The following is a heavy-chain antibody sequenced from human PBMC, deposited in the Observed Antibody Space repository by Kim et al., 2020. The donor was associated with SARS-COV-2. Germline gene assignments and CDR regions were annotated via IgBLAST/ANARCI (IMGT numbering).Heavy chain of an antibody. V-gene: IGHV4-34*01. D-gene: IGHD2-21*01. J-gene: IGHJ4*02. CDR3: ARVAYSQGGRREFDY. CDR2: ISHSGNS. Sequence: SETLSLSCAVYGGSFSGYYWGWIRQPPGKGLEWIGEISHSGNSNYNPSLKSRVTISVDTSKNQFSLKMGSVTAADTAIYYCARVAYSQGGRREFDYWGQG. CDR1: GGSFSGYY.